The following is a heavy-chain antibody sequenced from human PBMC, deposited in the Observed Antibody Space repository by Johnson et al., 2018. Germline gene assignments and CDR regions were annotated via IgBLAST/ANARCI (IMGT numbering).Heavy chain of an antibody. V-gene: IGHV3-30*18. D-gene: IGHD6-13*01. CDR1: GFTFSSYG. CDR2: ISYDGSNK. Sequence: QVQLVQSGGGVVQXGRSLRLSCAASGFTFSSYGMHWVRQAPGKGLEWVAVISYDGSNKYYADSVKGRFTISRDNSKNTLYLQMNSLRAEGTAVYYCAKPASSSWSPGVGPYYYYYYMDVWGKGTTVTVSS. J-gene: IGHJ6*03. CDR3: AKPASSSWSPGVGPYYYYYYMDV.